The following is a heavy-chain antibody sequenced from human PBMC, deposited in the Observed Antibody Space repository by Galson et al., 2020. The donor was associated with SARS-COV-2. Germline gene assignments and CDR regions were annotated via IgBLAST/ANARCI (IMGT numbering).Heavy chain of an antibody. D-gene: IGHD3-3*01. J-gene: IGHJ4*02. CDR2: TYYSGNT. CDR1: GGSISSPDSY. Sequence: SETLSLTCTVSGGSISSPDSYWSWIRQSHGKGLAWIEYTYYSGNTYYNPSLQSRVTMSVDTSKNQFSLKLTSVTAADTAVYYCARDFWSRYYLDSWGQGTPVTVSS. CDR3: ARDFWSRYYLDS. V-gene: IGHV4-30-4*01.